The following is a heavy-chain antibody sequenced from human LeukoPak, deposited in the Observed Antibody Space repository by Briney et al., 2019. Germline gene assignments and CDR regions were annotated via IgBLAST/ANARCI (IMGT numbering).Heavy chain of an antibody. J-gene: IGHJ6*03. CDR3: ARDTNSNGYYYYYMDV. CDR2: ISAYNGNT. CDR1: GYTFTSYG. Sequence: GASVTVSCKSSGYTFTSYGISWVRQAPGQGLEWMGWISAYNGNTNYAQKLQGRVTMTTDTSTSTAYMELRSLRSDDTAVYYCARDTNSNGYYYYYMDVWGKGTTVTVSS. D-gene: IGHD4-11*01. V-gene: IGHV1-18*01.